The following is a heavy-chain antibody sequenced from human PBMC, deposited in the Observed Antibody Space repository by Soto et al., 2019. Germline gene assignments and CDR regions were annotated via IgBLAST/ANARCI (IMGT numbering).Heavy chain of an antibody. CDR3: ARSSLGV. V-gene: IGHV1-8*01. Sequence: QVQLVQSGAEVKKPGASVKVSCKASGYTFTTYDINWLRQATGQGLEWMGWMNPNSGNTGYAQEFQGRVTMTRDTSISTAYMQLSGLRFEDTAIYYCARSSLGVWGLGTTVTVSS. J-gene: IGHJ6*02. CDR2: MNPNSGNT. D-gene: IGHD7-27*01. CDR1: GYTFTTYD.